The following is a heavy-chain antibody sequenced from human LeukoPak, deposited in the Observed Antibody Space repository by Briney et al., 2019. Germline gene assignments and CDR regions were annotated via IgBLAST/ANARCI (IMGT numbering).Heavy chain of an antibody. V-gene: IGHV3-74*01. J-gene: IGHJ3*02. CDR3: AREDSDTGAFDI. CDR2: LNRDGSSR. D-gene: IGHD2-15*01. Sequence: GGSLRLSCAASGFTFSSYWMHWVRQAPGKGLVWVSRLNRDGSSRSNVDSVKGRFTISRDNARNRLYLQMNSLRAEDTALYYCAREDSDTGAFDIWGQGTMVTVSS. CDR1: GFTFSSYW.